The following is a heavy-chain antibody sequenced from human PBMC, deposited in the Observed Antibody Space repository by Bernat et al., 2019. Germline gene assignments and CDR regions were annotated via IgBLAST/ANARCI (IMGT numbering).Heavy chain of an antibody. V-gene: IGHV3-15*01. Sequence: EVQLVESGGGLVKPGGSLRLSCAASGFTFSNAWMSWVRQAPGKGLEWVGRIKSKTDGGTTDYAAPVKGRFTISRDDSKNTLYLQMNSLKTEDTAVYYGTTDLGGSGSYPPSYWYFDLWGRGTLVTVSS. D-gene: IGHD3-10*01. CDR3: TTDLGGSGSYPPSYWYFDL. CDR2: IKSKTDGGTT. J-gene: IGHJ2*01. CDR1: GFTFSNAW.